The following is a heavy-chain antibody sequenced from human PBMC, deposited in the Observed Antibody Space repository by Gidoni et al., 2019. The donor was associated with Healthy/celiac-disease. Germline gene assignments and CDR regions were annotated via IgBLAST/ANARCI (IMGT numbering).Heavy chain of an antibody. V-gene: IGHV4-39*01. J-gene: IGHJ5*02. CDR2: IYYSGGT. CDR3: ARQGCSSTSCQFDP. D-gene: IGHD2-2*01. Sequence: DGLEWIGSIYYSGGTYYNPSLKSRVTISVDTSKNQFSLKLSSVTAADTAVYYCARQGCSSTSCQFDPWGQGTLVTVSS.